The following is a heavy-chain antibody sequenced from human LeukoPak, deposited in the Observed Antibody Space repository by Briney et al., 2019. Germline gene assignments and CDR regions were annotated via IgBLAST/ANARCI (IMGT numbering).Heavy chain of an antibody. CDR2: ISGSGDST. D-gene: IGHD5-18*01. Sequence: TGGSLRLSCAASGFAFSSYAMSWVRQAPGKGLEWVSFISGSGDSTFYADSVKGRFTISRDNSKNTMYLQMNSLRAEDTAVYYCAKEVGYRPGGNPDYWGQGTLVTVSS. CDR3: AKEVGYRPGGNPDY. CDR1: GFAFSSYA. J-gene: IGHJ4*02. V-gene: IGHV3-23*01.